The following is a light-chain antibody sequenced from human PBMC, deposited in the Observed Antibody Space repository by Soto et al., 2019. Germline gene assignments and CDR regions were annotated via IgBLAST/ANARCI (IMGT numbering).Light chain of an antibody. Sequence: DIQMTQSPPSVSASVGDTVTITCRASQGIYSRLAWYQQKPGKAPELLIYATSTLQNGVPSRFSGSGFGTDFTLSISSLQPEDAARYFCQQTDDFPRTFGGGTKVDIK. CDR2: ATS. CDR1: QGIYSR. J-gene: IGKJ4*01. CDR3: QQTDDFPRT. V-gene: IGKV1D-12*01.